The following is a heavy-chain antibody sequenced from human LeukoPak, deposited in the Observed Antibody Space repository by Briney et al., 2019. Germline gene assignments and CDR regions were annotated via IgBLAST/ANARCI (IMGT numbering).Heavy chain of an antibody. D-gene: IGHD4-17*01. V-gene: IGHV4-59*12. CDR2: IYSSGST. J-gene: IGHJ4*02. CDR3: ATLLTTVTTSFEY. Sequence: SETLSLTCTVSGGSISSYYWSWIRQPPGKGLEWIGYIYSSGSTNYNPSLKSRVTISVDTSKNQFSLKLSSVTAADTAVYYCATLLTTVTTSFEYWGQGTLVTVSS. CDR1: GGSISSYY.